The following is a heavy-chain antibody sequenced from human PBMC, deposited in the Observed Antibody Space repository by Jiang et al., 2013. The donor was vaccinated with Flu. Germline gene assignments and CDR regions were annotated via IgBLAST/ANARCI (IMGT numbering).Heavy chain of an antibody. Sequence: GSGLVKPSETLSLTCTVSGGSISPYYWSWIRQPPGKGLEWIGYIYCSGSTNYNPSLKSRVTISVDTSKNQFSLKLSSVTAADTAVYYCARHPRATADDAFDIWGQGTMVTVSS. V-gene: IGHV4-59*08. D-gene: IGHD2-21*02. CDR2: IYCSGST. CDR3: ARHPRATADDAFDI. J-gene: IGHJ3*02. CDR1: GGSISPYY.